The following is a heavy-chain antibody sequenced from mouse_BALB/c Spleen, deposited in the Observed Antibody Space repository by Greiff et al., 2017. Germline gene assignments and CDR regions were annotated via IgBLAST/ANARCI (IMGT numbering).Heavy chain of an antibody. Sequence: EVKVVESGGGLVQPGGSLKLSCAASGFTFSSYGMSWVRQTPDKRLELVATINSNGGSTYYPDSVKGRFTISRDNAKNTLYLQMSSLKSEDTAMYYCAKTGSWFAYWAQGTLVTVSA. D-gene: IGHD4-1*01. CDR3: AKTGSWFAY. J-gene: IGHJ3*01. CDR2: INSNGGST. V-gene: IGHV5-6-3*01. CDR1: GFTFSSYG.